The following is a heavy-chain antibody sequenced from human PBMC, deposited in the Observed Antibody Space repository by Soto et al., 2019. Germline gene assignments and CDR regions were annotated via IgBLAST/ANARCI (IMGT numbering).Heavy chain of an antibody. CDR2: ISAYNGNT. CDR1: GYSFTSYG. CDR3: ARGTGTTSEGFLFDY. J-gene: IGHJ4*02. D-gene: IGHD1-1*01. Sequence: QVQLVQSGAEVRKPGASVKVSCKASGYSFTSYGINWVRQAPGQGLEWMGWISAYNGNTNYAQKLQGRVTMTTDTSTTTAYMELRSLRSDDTAMYYCARGTGTTSEGFLFDYWGQGTLVTVSS. V-gene: IGHV1-18*01.